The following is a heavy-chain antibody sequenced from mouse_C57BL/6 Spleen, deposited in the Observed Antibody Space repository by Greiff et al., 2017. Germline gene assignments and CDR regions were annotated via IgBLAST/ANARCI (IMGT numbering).Heavy chain of an antibody. CDR3: ARGDGYYDLDY. V-gene: IGHV1-80*01. CDR2: IYPGDGDT. J-gene: IGHJ2*01. CDR1: GYAFSSYW. D-gene: IGHD2-3*01. Sequence: QVQLKESGAELVKPGASVKISCKASGYAFSSYWMNWVKQRPGKGPEWIGQIYPGDGDTNYNGKFKGKATLTADKSSSTAYMQLSSLTSEDSAVYFCARGDGYYDLDYWGQGTTLTVSS.